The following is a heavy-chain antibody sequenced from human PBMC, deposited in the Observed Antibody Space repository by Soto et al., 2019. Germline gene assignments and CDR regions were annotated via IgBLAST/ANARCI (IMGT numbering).Heavy chain of an antibody. D-gene: IGHD3-22*01. CDR1: GFTFSSYA. CDR3: ARIVVVIGGYFDY. CDR2: ISGSGGST. J-gene: IGHJ4*02. V-gene: IGHV3-23*01. Sequence: LRLSCAASGFTFSSYAMSWVRQAPGKGLEWVSAISGSGGSTYYADSVKGRFTISRDNSKNTLYLQMNSLRAEDTAVYYCARIVVVIGGYFDYWGQGTLVTVSS.